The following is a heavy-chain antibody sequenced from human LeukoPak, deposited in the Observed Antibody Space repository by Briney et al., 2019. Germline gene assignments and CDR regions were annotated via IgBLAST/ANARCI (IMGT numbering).Heavy chain of an antibody. V-gene: IGHV1-69*13. CDR1: GGTFSSYA. CDR2: IIPIFGTA. D-gene: IGHD3-10*01. J-gene: IGHJ5*02. CDR3: ARDVSYGSAPNWFDP. Sequence: SVKVSCKASGGTFSSYAISWVRQAPGQGLEWMGGIIPIFGTANYAQKFQGRVTITADESTNTAYMELNSLRSEDTAVYYCARDVSYGSAPNWFDPWGQGTLVTVSS.